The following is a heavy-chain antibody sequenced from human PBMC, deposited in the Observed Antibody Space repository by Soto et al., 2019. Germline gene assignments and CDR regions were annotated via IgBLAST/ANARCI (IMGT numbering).Heavy chain of an antibody. D-gene: IGHD6-13*01. CDR1: GGSISSYY. Sequence: VQLQESGPGLVKPSETLSLTCTVSGGSISSYYWSWIRQPPGKGLEWIGYIFYSGSTNYNPSLKSRVTISVDTSKNQFSLKLSSVTAADTAVYYCARRYSSSLDFWGQGTLVTVSS. CDR3: ARRYSSSLDF. CDR2: IFYSGST. J-gene: IGHJ4*02. V-gene: IGHV4-59*08.